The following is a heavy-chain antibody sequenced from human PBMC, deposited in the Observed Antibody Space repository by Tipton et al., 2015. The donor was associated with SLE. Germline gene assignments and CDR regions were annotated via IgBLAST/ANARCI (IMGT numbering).Heavy chain of an antibody. CDR2: VFTSGST. D-gene: IGHD3-22*01. Sequence: PGLVKPSETLSLTCTVSGGSISNYYWSWIRQTPGKGLEWIGYVFTSGSTNYNPSLKSRVTISVDTSKNQFSLKLSSMTAADTAMYYCVRDPQGYYYDSRGYFDLWGRGTLVTVSS. CDR3: VRDPQGYYYDSRGYFDL. V-gene: IGHV4-4*08. CDR1: GGSISNYY. J-gene: IGHJ2*01.